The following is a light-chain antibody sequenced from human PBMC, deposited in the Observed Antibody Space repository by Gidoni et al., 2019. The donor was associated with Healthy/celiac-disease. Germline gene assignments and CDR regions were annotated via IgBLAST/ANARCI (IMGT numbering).Light chain of an antibody. CDR1: QGVSSY. CDR2: DAS. CDR3: QQRSNWHPT. Sequence: EIVLTQSPATLSLSPGERATLSCRASQGVSSYLAWYQQKPGQAPRLLIYDASNRATGIPARFSGSGPGTDFTLTISSLEPEDFAVYYCQQRSNWHPTFGGXTKVEIK. V-gene: IGKV3D-11*01. J-gene: IGKJ4*01.